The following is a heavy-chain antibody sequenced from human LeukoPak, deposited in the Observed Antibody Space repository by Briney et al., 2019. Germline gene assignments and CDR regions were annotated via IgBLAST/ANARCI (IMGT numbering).Heavy chain of an antibody. CDR2: ISAYNGDT. Sequence: ASLSVSFKPSGYTFTNYGISWVRQAPGQRIEWMGWISAYNGDTNYAQKLQGRVTMTTDTSTSTAYMELRSLRSDDTAVYYCAIEAWGNLDYWGQGTLVTVSS. CDR1: GYTFTNYG. J-gene: IGHJ4*02. D-gene: IGHD7-27*01. CDR3: AIEAWGNLDY. V-gene: IGHV1-18*01.